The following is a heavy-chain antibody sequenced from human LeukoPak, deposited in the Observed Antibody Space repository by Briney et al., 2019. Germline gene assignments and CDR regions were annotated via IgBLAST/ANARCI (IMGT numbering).Heavy chain of an antibody. D-gene: IGHD2-2*03. CDR1: GFTFSNYW. Sequence: PGGSLRLSCAASGFTFSNYWMHWVRQAPGKGLVWVSRINSDGSSITYADSVKGRFTISRDNGKNTLYLQMNSLRAEDTAVYYCARMDIVEVPAALGRRNYYYHGMDVWGQGTTVTVSS. CDR3: ARMDIVEVPAALGRRNYYYHGMDV. V-gene: IGHV3-74*01. J-gene: IGHJ6*02. CDR2: INSDGSSI.